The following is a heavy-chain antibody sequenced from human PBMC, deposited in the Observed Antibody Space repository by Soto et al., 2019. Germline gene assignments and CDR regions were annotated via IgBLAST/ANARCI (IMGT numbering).Heavy chain of an antibody. V-gene: IGHV3-23*01. CDR2: IRGSGGST. CDR1: GFTFSSYA. Sequence: EVQLLESGGGLVQPGGSLRLSCAASGFTFSSYAMSWVRQAAGKGLEWVSSIRGSGGSTQYADSVKGRFTISRDNHKNTLYLQMNSLRAEDTAVYYCAKERTDYYGSGSYHHYGMDVWGQGTTVTVSS. J-gene: IGHJ6*02. D-gene: IGHD3-10*01. CDR3: AKERTDYYGSGSYHHYGMDV.